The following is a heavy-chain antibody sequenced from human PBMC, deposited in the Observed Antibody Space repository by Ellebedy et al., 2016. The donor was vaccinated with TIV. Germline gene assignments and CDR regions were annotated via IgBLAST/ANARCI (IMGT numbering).Heavy chain of an antibody. D-gene: IGHD3-22*01. V-gene: IGHV3-23*01. Sequence: PGGSLRLSCTASEFNLMNYAMSWVRQAPGKDLEWVSTVGGAGNRAYYADSVKGRFTIARDIPKNTVTLQMDILSAEDTAVYYCVKGGYREIYYHSTAYDRWGQGTLVTVSS. CDR1: EFNLMNYA. J-gene: IGHJ5*02. CDR2: VGGAGNRA. CDR3: VKGGYREIYYHSTAYDR.